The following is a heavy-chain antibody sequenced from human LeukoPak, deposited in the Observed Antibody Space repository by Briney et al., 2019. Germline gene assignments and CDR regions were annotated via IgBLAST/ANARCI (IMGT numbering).Heavy chain of an antibody. D-gene: IGHD3-16*01. Sequence: ASEKVSCKASGYTFTSYGISWVRQAPGQGLEWMGWISAYNGNTNYAQKLQGRVTMTTDTSTSTAYMELRSLRSEDTAVYYCARAHDHYYFDYWGQGTLVTVSS. CDR1: GYTFTSYG. CDR2: ISAYNGNT. CDR3: ARAHDHYYFDY. V-gene: IGHV1-18*01. J-gene: IGHJ4*02.